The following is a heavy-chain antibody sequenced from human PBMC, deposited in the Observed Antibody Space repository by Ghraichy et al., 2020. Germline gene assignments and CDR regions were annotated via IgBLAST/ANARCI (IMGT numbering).Heavy chain of an antibody. CDR3: SKGAGEPYDY. CDR1: GFTVSGNY. V-gene: IGHV3-53*01. CDR2: IYSGGST. D-gene: IGHD1-14*01. Sequence: GESLNISCAASGFTVSGNYMSWVRQAPGKGLEWVSVIYSGGSTYYADSVKGRFTISRDNSKNTLYLQMNSLRAEDTAVYYCSKGAGEPYDYWGQGTLVTVSS. J-gene: IGHJ4*02.